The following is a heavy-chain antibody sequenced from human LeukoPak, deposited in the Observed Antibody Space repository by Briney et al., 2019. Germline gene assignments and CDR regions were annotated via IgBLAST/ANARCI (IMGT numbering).Heavy chain of an antibody. V-gene: IGHV3-7*01. CDR1: GFTFADHW. CDR2: IKQDGIDK. J-gene: IGHJ6*03. CDR3: ARGYLITGYYYYMDV. D-gene: IGHD5-24*01. Sequence: GGSLRLSCVASGFTFADHWVSWVRQAPGQGLEWVANIKQDGIDKYYVDSVKGRFTISRDNAKNSLYLQMNSLRAEDTAVYYCARGYLITGYYYYMDVWGKGTTVTVSS.